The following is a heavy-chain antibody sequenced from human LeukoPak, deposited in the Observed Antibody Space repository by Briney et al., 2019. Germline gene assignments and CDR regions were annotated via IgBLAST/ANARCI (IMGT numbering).Heavy chain of an antibody. J-gene: IGHJ4*02. V-gene: IGHV4-34*01. Sequence: SETLSLTCAVYGGSFSGYYWSWIRQPPGKGLEWIGEINHSGSTNYNPSLKSRVTISVDTSKNQFSLKLSSVTAADTAVYYCARAFPSGWPYYFDYWGQGTLVTVSS. CDR1: GGSFSGYY. CDR2: INHSGST. CDR3: ARAFPSGWPYYFDY. D-gene: IGHD6-19*01.